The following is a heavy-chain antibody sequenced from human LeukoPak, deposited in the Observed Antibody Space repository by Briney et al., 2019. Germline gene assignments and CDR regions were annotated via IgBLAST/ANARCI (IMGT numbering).Heavy chain of an antibody. CDR3: ARGHFYYYGSGSWDY. D-gene: IGHD3-10*01. CDR1: GGSFSGYY. Sequence: SETLSLTCAVYGGSFSGYYWSWIRQPPGKGLEWIGEINHSGGTNYNPSLKSRVTISVDTSKNQFSLKLSSVTAADTAVYYCARGHFYYYGSGSWDYWGQGTLVTVSS. V-gene: IGHV4-34*01. CDR2: INHSGGT. J-gene: IGHJ4*02.